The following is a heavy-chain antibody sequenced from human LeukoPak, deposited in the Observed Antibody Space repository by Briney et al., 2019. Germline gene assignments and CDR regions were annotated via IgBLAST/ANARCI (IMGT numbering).Heavy chain of an antibody. CDR3: ARGRFGLLWFGELER. V-gene: IGHV1-2*02. CDR2: INPNSGGT. J-gene: IGHJ4*02. CDR1: GYTFTGYY. D-gene: IGHD3-10*01. Sequence: ASVKVSCKASGYTFTGYYMHWVRQAPGQGLEWMGWINPNSGGTNYAQKFQGRVTMTRDTSISTAYMELSRLRSDDTAVYYCARGRFGLLWFGELERWGQGTLVIVSS.